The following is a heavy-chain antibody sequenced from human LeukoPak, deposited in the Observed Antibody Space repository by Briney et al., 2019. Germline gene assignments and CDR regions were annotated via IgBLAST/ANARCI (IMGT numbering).Heavy chain of an antibody. D-gene: IGHD3-10*01. CDR1: GFTFSSYA. Sequence: GGSLRLSCAASGFTFSSYAMSWVRQAPGKGLEWVSAISGSGGSTYYADSVKGRFTISRDNSKNTLYLQMNSLRAEDTAVYYCAKGLLWFGELTDFDYWGQGTLATVSS. CDR3: AKGLLWFGELTDFDY. V-gene: IGHV3-23*01. J-gene: IGHJ4*02. CDR2: ISGSGGST.